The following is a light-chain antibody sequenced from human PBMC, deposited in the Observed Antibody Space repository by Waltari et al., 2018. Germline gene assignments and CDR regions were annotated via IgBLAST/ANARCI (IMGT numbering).Light chain of an antibody. CDR1: QSVSSW. Sequence: DIQMTQSPSSLSAYVGDRVTFTCRASQSVSSWLAWYQQKPGKAPKLLIYKASSLQSGVPSRFSGSGSGTEFTLTISSLQPDDFATYYCQQYYTYSPYTFGQGTKLEIK. J-gene: IGKJ2*01. V-gene: IGKV1-5*03. CDR2: KAS. CDR3: QQYYTYSPYT.